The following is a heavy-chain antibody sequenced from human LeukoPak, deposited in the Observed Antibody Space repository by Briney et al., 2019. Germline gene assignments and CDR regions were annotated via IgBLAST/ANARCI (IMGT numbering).Heavy chain of an antibody. V-gene: IGHV3-30*04. CDR2: ISYDGSNK. CDR1: GFTFSSYA. CDR3: ARHLGQRVPSGFDN. D-gene: IGHD1-1*01. J-gene: IGHJ4*02. Sequence: PGRSLRLSCAASGFTFSSYAMHWVRQAPGKGLEWVAVISYDGSNKYYADSVKGRFTISRDNSKNTLNLQMNSLRAGDTAVYYCARHLGQRVPSGFDNWGQGSLVTVSS.